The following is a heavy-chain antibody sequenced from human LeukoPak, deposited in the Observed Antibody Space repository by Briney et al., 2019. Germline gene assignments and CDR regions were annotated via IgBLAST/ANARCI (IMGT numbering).Heavy chain of an antibody. CDR2: INHSGST. J-gene: IGHJ4*02. V-gene: IGHV4-34*01. D-gene: IGHD3-10*01. CDR3: ARRMGLLWFGELPEYYFDY. Sequence: SETLSLTCTVSGGSISSYYWSWIRQPPGKGLEWIGEINHSGSTNYNPSLKSRVTISVDTSKNQFSLKLSSVTAADTAVYYCARRMGLLWFGELPEYYFDYWGQGTLVTVSS. CDR1: GGSISSYY.